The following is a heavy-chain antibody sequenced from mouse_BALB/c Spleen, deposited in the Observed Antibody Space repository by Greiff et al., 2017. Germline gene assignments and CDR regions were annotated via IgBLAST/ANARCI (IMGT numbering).Heavy chain of an antibody. CDR3: ASRTVDVDH. CDR1: GYTFTSYW. Sequence: VQLQQSGAELAKPGASVKMSCKASGYTFTSYWMHWVKQRPGQGLEWIGYINPCTGYTEYNQKFKGKATLTADKSSSTAYMHLSSLTSEDSAVYCCASRTVDVDHWGQGTTLTVSS. D-gene: IGHD1-1*01. J-gene: IGHJ2*01. V-gene: IGHV1-7*01. CDR2: INPCTGYT.